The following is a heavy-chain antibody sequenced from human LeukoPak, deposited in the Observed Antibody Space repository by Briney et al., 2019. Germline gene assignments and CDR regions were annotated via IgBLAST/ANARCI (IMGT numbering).Heavy chain of an antibody. J-gene: IGHJ4*02. CDR2: IRYDGSNK. CDR1: GFTFSSYG. V-gene: IGHV3-30*02. Sequence: PGGSLRLSCAASGFTFSSYGMHWVRQAPGKGLEWVAFIRYDGSNKYYADSVKGRFTISRDNSKNTLYLQMNSLRAEDTAVYYCAKITMILTDFDYWGQGTLVTVSP. CDR3: AKITMILTDFDY. D-gene: IGHD3-22*01.